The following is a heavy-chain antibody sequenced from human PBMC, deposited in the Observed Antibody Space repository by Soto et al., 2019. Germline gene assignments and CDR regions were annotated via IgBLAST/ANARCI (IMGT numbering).Heavy chain of an antibody. CDR2: ISGSGGST. Sequence: EVQLLESGGGLVQPGGSLRLSCAASGFTFSSYAMSWVRQAPGKGLEWVSAISGSGGSTYYADSVKGRFTISRDNSKNALYLQMNSLRAEDTAVYYCAKGSVIVGRFDYWGQGTLVTVSS. D-gene: IGHD3-22*01. CDR1: GFTFSSYA. J-gene: IGHJ4*02. V-gene: IGHV3-23*01. CDR3: AKGSVIVGRFDY.